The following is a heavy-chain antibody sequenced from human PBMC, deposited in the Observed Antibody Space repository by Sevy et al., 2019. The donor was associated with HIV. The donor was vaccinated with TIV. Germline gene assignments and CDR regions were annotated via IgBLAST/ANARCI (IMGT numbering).Heavy chain of an antibody. CDR1: GFIFSNYN. V-gene: IGHV3-21*01. CDR3: AGENYYDSEGYRFDY. CDR2: ISSSSSYI. J-gene: IGHJ4*02. Sequence: LRLSCAASGFIFSNYNMNWVRQAPGKGLEWVSSISSSSSYIYYADSVKGRFTISRDNAKNSLYLQMNSLRAEDTAVYYCAGENYYDSEGYRFDYWGQGTLVTVSS. D-gene: IGHD3-22*01.